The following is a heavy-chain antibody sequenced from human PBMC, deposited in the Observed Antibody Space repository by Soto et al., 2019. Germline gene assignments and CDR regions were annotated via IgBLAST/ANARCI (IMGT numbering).Heavy chain of an antibody. V-gene: IGHV1-46*01. CDR3: ARGGYYDRSGRPNGSWFDP. CDR1: GYTFTSYY. Sequence: QVQLVQSGAEVKKPGASVKVSCKASGYTFTSYYMHWVRQAPGQGLEWMGIINPSGGSTSYAQKFQGRVTMTRDTSTCTVYMALSSLRSEDTAVYYCARGGYYDRSGRPNGSWFDPWGQGTLVTVSS. J-gene: IGHJ5*02. D-gene: IGHD3-22*01. CDR2: INPSGGST.